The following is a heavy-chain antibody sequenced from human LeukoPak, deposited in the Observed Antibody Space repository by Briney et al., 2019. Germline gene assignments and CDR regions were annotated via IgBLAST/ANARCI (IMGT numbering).Heavy chain of an antibody. V-gene: IGHV3-23*01. Sequence: GGSLRLSCAASGFTFSNAWMNWVRQAPGKGLEWVSTITTSDGNTYYADSVKGRFTVSRDNSKNTLFLQMNSLRAEDTAVYYCAKDGGLWVSAHWGDSWGRGTLVTVSS. CDR1: GFTFSNAW. D-gene: IGHD7-27*01. CDR2: ITTSDGNT. CDR3: AKDGGLWVSAHWGDS. J-gene: IGHJ4*02.